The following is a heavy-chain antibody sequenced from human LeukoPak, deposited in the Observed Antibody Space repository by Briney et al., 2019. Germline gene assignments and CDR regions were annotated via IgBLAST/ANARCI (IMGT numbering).Heavy chain of an antibody. CDR2: IKGDGSKT. D-gene: IGHD6-6*01. V-gene: IGHV3-74*01. CDR1: GFTFSTYW. J-gene: IGHJ3*02. Sequence: GGSLRLSCVASGFTFSTYWMYWVRQAPGKGLVWVSRIKGDGSKTNYADSVKGRFTVSRDNAKNTLYPQMHSLRAEDTAVYYCARPTGVYDAFDIWGQGTTVIVSS. CDR3: ARPTGVYDAFDI.